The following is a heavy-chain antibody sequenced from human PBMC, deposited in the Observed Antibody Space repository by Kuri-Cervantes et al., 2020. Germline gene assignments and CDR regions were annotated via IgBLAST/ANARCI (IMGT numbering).Heavy chain of an antibody. D-gene: IGHD2-2*01. CDR2: IYYSGST. V-gene: IGHV4-31*03. CDR3: ARSLTAGYCSSTSCPSDAFDI. Sequence: SETLSLTCTVSGGSISSGGYYWSWIRQHPGKGLEWIGYIYYSGSTYYNPSLKSRVTISVDTSKNQFSLKLSSVTAADTAVYYCARSLTAGYCSSTSCPSDAFDIWGQGTMVTVSS. CDR1: GGSISSGGYY. J-gene: IGHJ3*02.